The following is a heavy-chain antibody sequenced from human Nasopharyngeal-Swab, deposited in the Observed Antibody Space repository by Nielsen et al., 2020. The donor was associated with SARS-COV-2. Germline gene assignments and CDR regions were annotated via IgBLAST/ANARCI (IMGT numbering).Heavy chain of an antibody. CDR2: ISWNSANI. V-gene: IGHV3-9*03. D-gene: IGHD3-10*01. J-gene: IGHJ6*02. Sequence: WIRQPPGKGLEWISGISWNSANIGYADSVKGRFTISRDNAKNSLHLQMNSLRAEDMAVYYCAKSTGNYYYYYGVEVWGQGTTVT. CDR3: AKSTGNYYYYYGVEV.